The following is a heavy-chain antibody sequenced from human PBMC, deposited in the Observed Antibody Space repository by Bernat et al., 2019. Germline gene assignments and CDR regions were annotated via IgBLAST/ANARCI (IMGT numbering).Heavy chain of an antibody. Sequence: VQLVESGGGLVKPGGSLRLSCAASGFTFSSYAMSWVRQAPGKGLEWVSAISGSGGTTYYADSVKGRFTISRDNSKNTLYLQMNSLRADDTAVYYCAKDRGHSSGWTWGQGTLVTVSS. CDR3: AKDRGHSSGWT. CDR1: GFTFSSYA. D-gene: IGHD6-19*01. V-gene: IGHV3-23*04. J-gene: IGHJ5*02. CDR2: ISGSGGTT.